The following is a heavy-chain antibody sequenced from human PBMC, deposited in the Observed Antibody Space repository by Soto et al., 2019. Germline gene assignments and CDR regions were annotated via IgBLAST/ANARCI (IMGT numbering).Heavy chain of an antibody. CDR3: ASGLGYKA. CDR1: GDSVSSSSYY. D-gene: IGHD5-12*01. Sequence: QVQLQESGPGLVKPSQTLSLTCTVSGDSVSSSSYYWSWIRQHPGKGLEWIGYIHHSGTPYYHPSIESRITLSVDTSKNQFSLRLSSVTAADTAVYYCASGLGYKAWGQGTLVTVSS. J-gene: IGHJ5*02. V-gene: IGHV4-31*03. CDR2: IHHSGTP.